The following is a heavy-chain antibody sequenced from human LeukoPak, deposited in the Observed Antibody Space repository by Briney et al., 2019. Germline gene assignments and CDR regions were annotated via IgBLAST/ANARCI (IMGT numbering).Heavy chain of an antibody. CDR3: ARRAYNAFDI. Sequence: VKPSETLSLTCTVSGGSISSYYWSWIRPPPGKGLEWIGYIYYSGSTNYNPSLKSRVTISVDASKNQFSLKLSSVTAGDTAVYYCARRAYNAFDIWGQGTMVTVSS. CDR2: IYYSGST. V-gene: IGHV4-59*08. D-gene: IGHD4-11*01. J-gene: IGHJ3*02. CDR1: GGSISSYY.